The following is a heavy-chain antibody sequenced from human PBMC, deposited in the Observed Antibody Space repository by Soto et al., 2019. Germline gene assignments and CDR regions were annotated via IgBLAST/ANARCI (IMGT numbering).Heavy chain of an antibody. J-gene: IGHJ4*02. Sequence: LXLTCTVSCDSITGGGYYWNWVRQLPGKGLEWIGCVYYTGTTYYNPSLKSRITISIDSSKNQFSLTLSSVTAADTALYICARGAPRGRGVPTYLHYWGQGTLVTVSS. D-gene: IGHD3-10*01. CDR2: VYYTGTT. CDR3: ARGAPRGRGVPTYLHY. V-gene: IGHV4-31*03. CDR1: CDSITGGGYY.